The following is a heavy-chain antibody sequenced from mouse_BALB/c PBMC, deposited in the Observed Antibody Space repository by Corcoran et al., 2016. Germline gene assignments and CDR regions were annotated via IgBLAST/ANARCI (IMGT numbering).Heavy chain of an antibody. Sequence: DVQLQESGPGLVKPSQSLSLTCSVTGYSITSGYYWNWIRQFPGNKLEWMGYISYDGSNNYNPSLKNRISITRDTSKNQFFLKLNSVTTEDTATYYCARADYRYAESYFDYWGQGATLTVSS. D-gene: IGHD2-14*01. CDR1: GYSITSGYY. J-gene: IGHJ2*01. CDR3: ARADYRYAESYFDY. V-gene: IGHV3-6*02. CDR2: ISYDGSN.